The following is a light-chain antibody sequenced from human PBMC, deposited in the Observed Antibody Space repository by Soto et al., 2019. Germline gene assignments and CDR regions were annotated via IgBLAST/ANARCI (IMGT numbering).Light chain of an antibody. J-gene: IGKJ4*01. CDR2: DAS. CDR1: QSVSSY. V-gene: IGKV3-11*01. CDR3: QQRRKWPLT. Sequence: EIELTQSPGTLSLSPGERATLSCRASQSVSSYLAWYQHKPGQAPRLLIYDASNRATGIPARFSGSGSGTDFTLTISSLEPEDFAVYFCQQRRKWPLTFGGGTKVEIK.